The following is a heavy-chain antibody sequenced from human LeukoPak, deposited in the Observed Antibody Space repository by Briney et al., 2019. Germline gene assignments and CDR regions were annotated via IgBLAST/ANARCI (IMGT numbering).Heavy chain of an antibody. CDR1: GFTFSGSA. J-gene: IGHJ3*02. CDR2: IRSKANSYAT. Sequence: WGSLRLSCAASGFTFSGSAMHWVRQVSGKGLEWVGRIRSKANSYATAYAASVKGRFTISRDDSKNTAYLQMNSLKTEDTAVYYCTRLHYGSGSSDFDIWGQGTMVTVSS. D-gene: IGHD3-10*01. V-gene: IGHV3-73*01. CDR3: TRLHYGSGSSDFDI.